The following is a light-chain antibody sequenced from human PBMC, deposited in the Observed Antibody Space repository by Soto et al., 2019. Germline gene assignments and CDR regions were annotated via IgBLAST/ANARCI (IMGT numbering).Light chain of an antibody. CDR2: GAS. CDR1: QSVDSRY. CDR3: QQYGSSPQT. Sequence: ENVLTQSPGTLSLSPGERATLSCRASQSVDSRYLAWYQQKPGEAPRLLIYGASSRATGTPDRFSGSGSGTDFTLTISRLEPEDFAVYYCQQYGSSPQTFGQGTKVEIK. V-gene: IGKV3-20*01. J-gene: IGKJ1*01.